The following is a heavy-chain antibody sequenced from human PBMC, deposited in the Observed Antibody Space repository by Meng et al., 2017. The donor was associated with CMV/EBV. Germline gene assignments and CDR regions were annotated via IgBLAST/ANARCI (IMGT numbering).Heavy chain of an antibody. D-gene: IGHD1-20*01. CDR2: IIPIFGTA. Sequence: QVQLVQSGAEVKKPXSSVKVXCKASGGTFSSYAISWVRQAPGQGLEWMGGIIPIFGTANYAQKFQGRVTITADESTSTAYMELSSLRSEDTAVYYCARDVTGTTWGLGDYWGQGTMVTVSS. J-gene: IGHJ4*02. CDR1: GGTFSSYA. CDR3: ARDVTGTTWGLGDY. V-gene: IGHV1-69*12.